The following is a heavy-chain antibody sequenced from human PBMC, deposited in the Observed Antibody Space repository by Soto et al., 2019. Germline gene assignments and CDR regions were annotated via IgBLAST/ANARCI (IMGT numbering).Heavy chain of an antibody. J-gene: IGHJ4*02. D-gene: IGHD6-13*01. CDR3: ARRYGTVFDY. Sequence: SETLSLTCTVSGGSISTYYWTWIRQSPGKGPEWIGYVYHSGTTNYNPSLESRVTMSLDTSKNQFSLKLSAVTTADTAVYYCARRYGTVFDYWGQGTLVTVSS. V-gene: IGHV4-59*01. CDR2: VYHSGTT. CDR1: GGSISTYY.